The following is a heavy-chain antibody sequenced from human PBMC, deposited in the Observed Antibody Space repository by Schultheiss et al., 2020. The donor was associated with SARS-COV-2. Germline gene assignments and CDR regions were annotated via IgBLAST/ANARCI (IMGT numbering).Heavy chain of an antibody. J-gene: IGHJ6*02. V-gene: IGHV4-34*09. CDR3: ASLYDYIYYYGMDV. Sequence: SQTLSLTCTVSGGSISSYYWSWIRQHPGKGLEWIGEINHSGSTNYNPSLKSRVTISVDTSKNQFSLKLSSVTAADTAVYYCASLYDYIYYYGMDVWGQGTTVTVSS. CDR1: GGSISSYY. CDR2: INHSGST. D-gene: IGHD4-11*01.